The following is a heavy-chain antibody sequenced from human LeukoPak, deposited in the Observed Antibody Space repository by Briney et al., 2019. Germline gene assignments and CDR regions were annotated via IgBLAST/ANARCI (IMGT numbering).Heavy chain of an antibody. CDR3: ARGTAGYHSSYFDY. Sequence: GGSLRLSCAASGFIFSTFSMNWVRQAPGKGLEWVSYISGTSDTKYYAESVKGRFTISRDNAENSLYLQMNSLRAEDTAVYYCARGTAGYHSSYFDYWGQGTLVTVSS. CDR1: GFIFSTFS. CDR2: ISGTSDTK. J-gene: IGHJ4*02. D-gene: IGHD3-16*02. V-gene: IGHV3-48*01.